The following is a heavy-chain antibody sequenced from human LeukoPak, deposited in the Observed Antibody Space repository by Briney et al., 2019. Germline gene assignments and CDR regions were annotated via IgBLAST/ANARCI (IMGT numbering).Heavy chain of an antibody. CDR2: IYSGGST. V-gene: IGHV3-66*02. CDR3: ASGYCSGGSCYSGFDY. J-gene: IGHJ4*02. Sequence: GGSLGLSCAASGFTVSSNYMSWVRQAPGKGLEWVSVIYSGGSTYYADSVKGRFTISRDNSKNTLYLQMNSLRAEDTAVYYCASGYCSGGSCYSGFDYWGQGTLVTVSS. D-gene: IGHD2-15*01. CDR1: GFTVSSNY.